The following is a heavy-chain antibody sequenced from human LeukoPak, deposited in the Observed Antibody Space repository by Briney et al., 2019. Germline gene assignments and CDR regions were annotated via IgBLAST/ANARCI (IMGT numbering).Heavy chain of an antibody. J-gene: IGHJ4*02. CDR1: GDSITNYY. V-gene: IGHV4-4*07. CDR3: ARNHGSLFDY. Sequence: SETLSLTCTVSGDSITNYYWSWIRQPAGKGLEWIGRFYTTENANYNPSLKSRVTMSVDRSKNQFSLKLSSVTAADTAVYYCARNHGSLFDYWGQGTLVTVSS. CDR2: FYTTENA.